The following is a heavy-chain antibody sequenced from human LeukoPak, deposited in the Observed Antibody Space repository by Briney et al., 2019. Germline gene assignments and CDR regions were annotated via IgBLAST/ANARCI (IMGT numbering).Heavy chain of an antibody. V-gene: IGHV1-8*01. CDR2: MKSNSGDT. CDR3: ARGEYSSSWYPFDY. J-gene: IGHJ4*02. D-gene: IGHD6-13*01. CDR1: GYTFTGYD. Sequence: GASVKVSCKTSGYTFTGYDINWVRQAPGQGLEWMGWMKSNSGDTRFAQKFQGRVTMTRDTSISTAFMELSSLRSEDTAVYYCARGEYSSSWYPFDYWGQGSPVTVSS.